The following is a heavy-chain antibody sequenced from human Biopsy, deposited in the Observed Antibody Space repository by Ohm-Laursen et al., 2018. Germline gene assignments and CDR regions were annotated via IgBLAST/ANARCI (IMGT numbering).Heavy chain of an antibody. CDR1: GGSITDDY. CDR2: ISKGGDT. D-gene: IGHD1-1*01. V-gene: IGHV4-59*01. J-gene: IGHJ3*01. Sequence: PGTLCLTCTVSGGSITDDYWSWIRQSPGKGLEWIGFISKGGDTTYNPSLRGRVAISVDTSKNQFSLKLSSVTAADTAIFFCARLYRLDDYWNDDPPDAFDVWGQGTRVTVSS. CDR3: ARLYRLDDYWNDDPPDAFDV.